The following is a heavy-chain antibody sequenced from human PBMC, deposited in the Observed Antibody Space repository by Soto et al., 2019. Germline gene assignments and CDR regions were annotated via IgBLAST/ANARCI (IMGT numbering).Heavy chain of an antibody. Sequence: PGGSLRLSCAASGFTFVYYAMSWVRQAPGKGLEWVSSISGSGGSTYYAESVKGRFTISRDTSKNTPYLQMNGLGAEDTAIYYCAREPAPWDNYYGMDVWGQGTPVTVS. CDR1: GFTFVYYA. J-gene: IGHJ6*02. D-gene: IGHD1-26*01. V-gene: IGHV3-23*01. CDR3: AREPAPWDNYYGMDV. CDR2: ISGSGGST.